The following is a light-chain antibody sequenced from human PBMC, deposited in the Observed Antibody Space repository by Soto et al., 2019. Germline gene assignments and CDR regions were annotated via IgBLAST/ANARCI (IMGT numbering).Light chain of an antibody. Sequence: EIVLTHSPGTLSLSPGEIAILSCRASQSVGSYLAWCQQKPGQAPRLLIYGASSRATGIPDRFSGSGSGTDFTLTISRLEPEDFAVYYCQQYGSSPRTFGPGTKVDIK. CDR2: GAS. J-gene: IGKJ3*01. CDR1: QSVGSY. CDR3: QQYGSSPRT. V-gene: IGKV3-20*01.